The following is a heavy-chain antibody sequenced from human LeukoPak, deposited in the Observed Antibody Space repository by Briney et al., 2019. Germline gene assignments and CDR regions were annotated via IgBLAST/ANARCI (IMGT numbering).Heavy chain of an antibody. CDR1: GFTFSTYS. CDR2: ISSSSSYI. V-gene: IGHV3-21*01. D-gene: IGHD5-18*01. J-gene: IGHJ4*02. Sequence: PGGSLRLSCAASGFTFSTYSMNWVRQAPGKGLEWVSFISSSSSYIYYADSVKGRFTISRDNAKNSLYLQMNSLRAEDTAVYYCAITRKDTAVYYFDYWGQGTLVTVSS. CDR3: AITRKDTAVYYFDY.